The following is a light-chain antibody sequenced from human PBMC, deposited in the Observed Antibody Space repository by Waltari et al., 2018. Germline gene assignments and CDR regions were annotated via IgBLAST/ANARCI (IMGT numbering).Light chain of an antibody. J-gene: IGKJ2*01. V-gene: IGKV1-39*01. CDR2: SAS. CDR1: QSITGH. Sequence: DIQMTQAPSSLSASVGDRVTMTCRTSQSITGHLNWFQQQPGKAPKLLIHSASALQSGVTSRFSGRGSGTHFTLTISSLQPEDFATYFCQQSYITPYTFGQGTKLEIK. CDR3: QQSYITPYT.